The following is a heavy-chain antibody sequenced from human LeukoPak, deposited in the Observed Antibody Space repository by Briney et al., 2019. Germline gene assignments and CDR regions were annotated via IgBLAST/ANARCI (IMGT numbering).Heavy chain of an antibody. Sequence: PSQTLSLTCTVSGGSISSGDYYWSWIRQPPGKGLEWIGYIYYSGSTNYNPSLKSRLTISLDTSKNQFSLKLTSVTASDTAVYYCARGRSIFGVVIPYLFDSWGQGTLVTVSS. CDR3: ARGRSIFGVVIPYLFDS. CDR2: IYYSGST. CDR1: GGSISSGDYY. V-gene: IGHV4-61*08. J-gene: IGHJ4*02. D-gene: IGHD3-3*01.